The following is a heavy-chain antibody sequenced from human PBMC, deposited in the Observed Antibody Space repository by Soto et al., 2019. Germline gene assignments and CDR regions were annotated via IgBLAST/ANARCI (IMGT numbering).Heavy chain of an antibody. V-gene: IGHV3-11*06. D-gene: IGHD3-3*01. CDR1: GFTFSDYY. CDR2: ISTSSSYA. Sequence: QVQLVDSGGGLVKPGGSLRLSCAASGFTFSDYYMAWIRQAPGKGLEWVSYISTSSSYASHADSVKGRFTISRDNAKNSLYLQMDSLRVEDTGIYYCARADAVWSAAVDCWGQGILVTVSS. J-gene: IGHJ4*02. CDR3: ARADAVWSAAVDC.